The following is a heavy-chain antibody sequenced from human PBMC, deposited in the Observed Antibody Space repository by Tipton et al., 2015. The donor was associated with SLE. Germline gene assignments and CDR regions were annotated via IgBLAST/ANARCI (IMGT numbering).Heavy chain of an antibody. J-gene: IGHJ3*02. Sequence: QVQLVQSGAEVKKPGATVKISCKVSGYTFTDYYMHWVRQAPGQGLEWMGIINPSGGSTSYAQKFQGRVTMTRDTSTSTVYMELSSLRSEDTAVYYCARWSGSYYVGAFDIWGQGTMVTVSS. CDR3: ARWSGSYYVGAFDI. CDR1: GYTFTDYY. D-gene: IGHD1-26*01. V-gene: IGHV1-46*03. CDR2: INPSGGST.